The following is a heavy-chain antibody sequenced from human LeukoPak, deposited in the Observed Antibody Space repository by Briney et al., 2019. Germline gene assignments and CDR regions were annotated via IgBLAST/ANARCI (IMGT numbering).Heavy chain of an antibody. D-gene: IGHD3-10*01. Sequence: GGSLRLACAASGFTFSDYYMTWIRQAPGKGLEWVSYISSSGSTIYYADSVKGRFTISRDNAKNSLYLQMNSLRAEDTAVYYCARGRAVRGAILTPTYDYYMDVWGKGTTVTVSS. V-gene: IGHV3-11*04. J-gene: IGHJ6*03. CDR2: ISSSGSTI. CDR3: ARGRAVRGAILTPTYDYYMDV. CDR1: GFTFSDYY.